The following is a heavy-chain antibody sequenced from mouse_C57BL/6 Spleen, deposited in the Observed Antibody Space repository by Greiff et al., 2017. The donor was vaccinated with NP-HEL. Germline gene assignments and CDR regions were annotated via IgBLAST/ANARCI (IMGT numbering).Heavy chain of an antibody. D-gene: IGHD2-2*01. CDR3: AGGYGYAMDY. Sequence: EVQLVESGGGLVQPGGSMKLSCVASGFTFSNYWMNWVRQSPEKGLEWVAQIRLKSDNYASHYAVSVKGRFTISRDDSKSSVYLQMSNLRAEDTGIYYCAGGYGYAMDYWGQGTSVTVSA. CDR2: IRLKSDNYAS. CDR1: GFTFSNYW. V-gene: IGHV6-3*01. J-gene: IGHJ4*01.